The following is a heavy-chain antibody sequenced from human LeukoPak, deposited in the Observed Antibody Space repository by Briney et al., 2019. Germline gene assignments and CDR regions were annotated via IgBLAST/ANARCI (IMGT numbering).Heavy chain of an antibody. V-gene: IGHV3-30*02. CDR3: AKETFYDFWSGSTGGYMDV. J-gene: IGHJ6*03. D-gene: IGHD3-3*01. CDR2: IRYDGSNK. Sequence: GGSLRLSCAASEFTFSSYGMHWVRQAPGKGLEWVAFIRYDGSNKYYADSVKGRFTISRDNSKNTLYLQMNSLRAEDTAVYYCAKETFYDFWSGSTGGYMDVWGKGTTVTVSS. CDR1: EFTFSSYG.